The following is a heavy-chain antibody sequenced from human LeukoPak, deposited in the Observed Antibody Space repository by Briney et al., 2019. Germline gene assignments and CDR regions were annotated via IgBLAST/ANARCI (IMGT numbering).Heavy chain of an antibody. CDR2: IYYSGST. J-gene: IGHJ5*02. V-gene: IGHV4-39*07. CDR3: ARVVDTAMVADWFDP. D-gene: IGHD5-18*01. CDR1: GGSISSSSYY. Sequence: PSETLSLTCTVSGGSISSSSYYWGWIRQPPGKGLEWIGSIYYSGSTYYNPSLKSRVTISVDTSKNQFSLKLSSVTAADTAVYYCARVVDTAMVADWFDPWGQGTLVTVSS.